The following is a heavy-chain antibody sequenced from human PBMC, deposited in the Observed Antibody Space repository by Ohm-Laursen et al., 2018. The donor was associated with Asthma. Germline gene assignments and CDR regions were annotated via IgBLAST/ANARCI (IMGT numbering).Heavy chain of an antibody. J-gene: IGHJ4*02. CDR3: ARGHDYNLY. V-gene: IGHV4-59*01. D-gene: IGHD5-24*01. CDR1: GASLSTYY. CDR2: IHRTGST. Sequence: SQTLSLTCSLSGASLSTYYWGWIRQPPGKGLEWIGHIHRTGSTNYNPSLESRVTISIDTSTNQFSLKLSSVTAADTAVYYCARGHDYNLYWGQGTLVTVSS.